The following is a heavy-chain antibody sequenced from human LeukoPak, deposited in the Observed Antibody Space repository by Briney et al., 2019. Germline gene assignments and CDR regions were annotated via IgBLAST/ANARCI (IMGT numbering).Heavy chain of an antibody. CDR3: ARYSVDRSGWSFDY. V-gene: IGHV4-61*02. CDR1: GGSISSGSYY. Sequence: PSETLSLTCTVSGGSISSGSYYWSWIRQPAGKGLEWIGRIYTSGSTNYNPSLKSRVTISVDTSKNQFSLKLSSVTAADTAVYYCARYSVDRSGWSFDYWGQGTLVTVSS. D-gene: IGHD3-3*01. CDR2: IYTSGST. J-gene: IGHJ4*02.